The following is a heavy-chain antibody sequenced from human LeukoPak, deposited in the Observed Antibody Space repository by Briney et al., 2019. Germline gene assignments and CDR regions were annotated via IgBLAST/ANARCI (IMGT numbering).Heavy chain of an antibody. CDR3: ARGLVLDY. J-gene: IGHJ4*02. CDR2: INPKTGIT. D-gene: IGHD3-9*01. V-gene: IGHV1-46*01. CDR1: GYTFATYY. Sequence: ASVKVSCKASGYTFATYYIHWVRQAPGQGLEWMGIINPKTGITNYAQKFQGRVTMTTDTSTSTAYMELRSLRSDDTAVYYCARGLVLDYWGQGTLVTVSS.